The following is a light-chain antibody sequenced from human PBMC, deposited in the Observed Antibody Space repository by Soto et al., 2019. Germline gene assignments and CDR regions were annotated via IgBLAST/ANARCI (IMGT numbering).Light chain of an antibody. CDR3: QQYNNWPWT. CDR1: QSVSSN. CDR2: GAS. J-gene: IGKJ1*01. V-gene: IGKV3-15*01. Sequence: EIVMTQSPATVSVSPGERATLSCRASQSVSSNLAWYQQKPGQAPRLLIYGASTRATGVPARFSGSGSGTEFNLTISRLQSEDFAVYDCQQYNNWPWTFGQGTKVDIK.